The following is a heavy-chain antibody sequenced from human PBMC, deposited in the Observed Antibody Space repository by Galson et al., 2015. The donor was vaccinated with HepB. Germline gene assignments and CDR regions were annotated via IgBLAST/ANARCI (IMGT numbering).Heavy chain of an antibody. Sequence: SLRLSCAASGFTFSSYVMSWVRQAPGKGLEWVSGISGSGSSTYYADSVKGRFTISRDNSKNTLYLQMNSLRAEDTAVYYCAKGATMIAEVDFDYWGQGTLVTVSS. J-gene: IGHJ4*02. CDR3: AKGATMIAEVDFDY. CDR2: ISGSGSST. V-gene: IGHV3-23*01. D-gene: IGHD3-22*01. CDR1: GFTFSSYV.